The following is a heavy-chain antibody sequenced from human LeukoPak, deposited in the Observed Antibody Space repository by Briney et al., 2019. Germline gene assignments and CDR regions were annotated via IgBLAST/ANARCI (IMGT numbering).Heavy chain of an antibody. J-gene: IGHJ4*02. Sequence: SETLSLTCTVSGGSISSSSYYWGWIRQPPGKGLEWIGSSYYSGNTYYNPSLKSRVTLSADTSKNQFSLKVTSVTAADTAVYYCARASSGYYWDFDYWGQGALVTVSP. CDR2: SYYSGNT. CDR1: GGSISSSSYY. V-gene: IGHV4-39*01. CDR3: ARASSGYYWDFDY. D-gene: IGHD3-22*01.